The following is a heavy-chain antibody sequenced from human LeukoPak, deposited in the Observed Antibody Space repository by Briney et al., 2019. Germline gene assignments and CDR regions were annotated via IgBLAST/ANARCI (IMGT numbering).Heavy chain of an antibody. D-gene: IGHD3-3*01. J-gene: IGHJ3*02. CDR3: ARVGFGVVITETAFDI. V-gene: IGHV4-59*01. CDR2: IYYSAST. CDR1: GGSISSYY. Sequence: SETLSLACTVSGGSISSYYWGWIRQPPGEGLGWSGDIYYSASTNYNPSLKSRVTISVDTSKNQFSLKLSSVTAADTAVYYCARVGFGVVITETAFDIWGQGPMVPVSS.